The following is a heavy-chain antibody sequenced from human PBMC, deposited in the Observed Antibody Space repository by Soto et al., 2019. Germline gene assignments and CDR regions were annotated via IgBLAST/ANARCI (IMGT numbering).Heavy chain of an antibody. CDR2: IIPIFGTA. D-gene: IGHD3-22*01. CDR1: GGTFSSYA. J-gene: IGHJ4*02. CDR3: ARSGYYDSSGLKGGYFDY. V-gene: IGHV1-69*01. Sequence: QMQLVQSGAEVKKPGSSVKVSCKASGGTFSSYAISWVRQAPGQGLEWMGGIIPIFGTANYAQKFQGRVRITADESTSTAYMELSSLRSEDTAVYYCARSGYYDSSGLKGGYFDYWGQGTLVTVSS.